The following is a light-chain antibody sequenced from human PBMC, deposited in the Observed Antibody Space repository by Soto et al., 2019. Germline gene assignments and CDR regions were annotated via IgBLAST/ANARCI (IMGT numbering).Light chain of an antibody. CDR3: QSYDSSNYVV. V-gene: IGLV6-57*04. Sequence: NFMLTQPHSVSESPGKTVTISCTRSSGSIASNYVQWYQQRPGSAPTTVIYEDNQRPSGVPDRFSGSIDSSSNSASLTISGLKTEDEAYYYCQSYDSSNYVVFGGGTKLTVL. CDR2: EDN. J-gene: IGLJ2*01. CDR1: SGSIASNY.